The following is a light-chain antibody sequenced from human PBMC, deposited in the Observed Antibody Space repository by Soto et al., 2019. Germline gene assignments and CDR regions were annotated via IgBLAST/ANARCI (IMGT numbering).Light chain of an antibody. CDR2: EVN. V-gene: IGLV2-8*01. J-gene: IGLJ2*01. CDR1: SRDVGGYKY. Sequence: QSVLTQPPSASGSPGQSVTISCTGTSRDVGGYKYVSWYQQYPGKVPKLIIYEVNKRPSGVPDRFSGSKSGNTASLTVSGLQAEDEADYHCSSYVDNNNFVFGGGTKVTVL. CDR3: SSYVDNNNFV.